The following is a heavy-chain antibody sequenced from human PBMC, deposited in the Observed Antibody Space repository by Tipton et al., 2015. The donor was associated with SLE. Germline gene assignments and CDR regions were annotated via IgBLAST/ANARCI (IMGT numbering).Heavy chain of an antibody. D-gene: IGHD6-6*01. CDR2: IFYSGST. CDR1: GYSINSGYY. Sequence: TLSLTCAVSGYSINSGYYWGRIRQPPGKGLEWIGSIFYSGSTYYNWSLKSRVTISLDTSKNQFSLRVRSVAAADTAVYYCARTLAAQFDYWGQGTLVTVSS. CDR3: ARTLAAQFDY. J-gene: IGHJ4*02. V-gene: IGHV4-38-2*01.